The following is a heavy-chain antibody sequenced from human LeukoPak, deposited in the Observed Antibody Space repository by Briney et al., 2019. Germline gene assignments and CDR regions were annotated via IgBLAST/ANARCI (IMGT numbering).Heavy chain of an antibody. CDR1: GGTFSSYA. D-gene: IGHD3-22*01. V-gene: IGHV1-69*13. Sequence: GASVKVSCKASGGTFSSYAISWVRQAPGQGLEWRGGSIPIFGTAHYAQKFQGRVTITADASTSTAYMELISLRSEDTAVYYCARDLYDSSGYYSNWFDPRGQGTLVSVSS. CDR2: SIPIFGTA. CDR3: ARDLYDSSGYYSNWFDP. J-gene: IGHJ5*02.